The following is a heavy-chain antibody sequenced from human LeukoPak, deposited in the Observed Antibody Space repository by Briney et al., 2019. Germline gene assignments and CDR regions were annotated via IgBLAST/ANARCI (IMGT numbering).Heavy chain of an antibody. CDR2: ISGSGGST. Sequence: GGPLRLSCAASGFTFSGSAMSWVRQAPGKGLEWVSAISGSGGSTYYADSVKGRFTISRDNSKNTLYLQMNSLRAEDTAVYYCATDSRYCSGGSCYSGTFDYWGQGTLVTVSS. V-gene: IGHV3-23*01. J-gene: IGHJ4*02. CDR1: GFTFSGSA. CDR3: ATDSRYCSGGSCYSGTFDY. D-gene: IGHD2-15*01.